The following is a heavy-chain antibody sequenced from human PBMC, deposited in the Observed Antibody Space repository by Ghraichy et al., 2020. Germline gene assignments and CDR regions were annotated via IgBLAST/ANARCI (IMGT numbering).Heavy chain of an antibody. Sequence: GGSLRLSCAASGFTFSHYWMLWVRQAPGKGLVWISRINSNGKSTAYADSVKGRFTVSRDNAKNTVYLQMNSLRGEDTAVYYCVRWGGDGYNFPFDYWGQGTLVTVSS. D-gene: IGHD5-24*01. V-gene: IGHV3-74*01. CDR3: VRWGGDGYNFPFDY. CDR1: GFTFSHYW. J-gene: IGHJ4*02. CDR2: INSNGKST.